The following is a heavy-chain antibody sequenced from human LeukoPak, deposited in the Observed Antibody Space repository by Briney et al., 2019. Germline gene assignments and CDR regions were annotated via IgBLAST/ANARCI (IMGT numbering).Heavy chain of an antibody. CDR2: IKQDGSET. Sequence: PGGSLRLSCAASGFTFTNNFMSWVRQVPGKGLEWVANIKQDGSETTYADSVRGRFTISRDNTENSLYLQMNSLRVDDTAVYYCAKEGDYGEIDYWGPGSQVTVSS. CDR3: AKEGDYGEIDY. J-gene: IGHJ4*02. CDR1: GFTFTNNF. V-gene: IGHV3-7*01. D-gene: IGHD4-17*01.